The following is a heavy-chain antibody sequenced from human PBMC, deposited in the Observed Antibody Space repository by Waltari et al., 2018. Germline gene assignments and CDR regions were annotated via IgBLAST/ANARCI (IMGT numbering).Heavy chain of an antibody. D-gene: IGHD3-3*01. Sequence: QVQLQQWGAGLLKPSETLSLTCAVYGGSFSGYYWSWIRQPPGKGLEWIGEINHSGSTNYNPSLKSRVTISVDTSKNQFSLKLSSVTAADTAVYYCARRRYYDFWSGYRTTGFYYFDYWGQGTLVTVSS. V-gene: IGHV4-34*01. CDR1: GGSFSGYY. CDR2: INHSGST. CDR3: ARRRYYDFWSGYRTTGFYYFDY. J-gene: IGHJ4*02.